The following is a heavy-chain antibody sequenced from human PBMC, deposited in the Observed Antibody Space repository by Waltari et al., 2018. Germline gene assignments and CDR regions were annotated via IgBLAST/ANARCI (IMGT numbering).Heavy chain of an antibody. CDR2: IYTSGST. Sequence: QVQLQESGPGLVKPSETLSLTCTVPGGSISSYYWSWIRQPAGKGLEWIGRIYTSGSTNYNPSLKSRVTMSVDTSKNQFSLKLSSVTAADTAVYYCARDRHDILTGYYHDYWGQGTLVTVSS. CDR1: GGSISSYY. J-gene: IGHJ4*02. V-gene: IGHV4-4*07. D-gene: IGHD3-9*01. CDR3: ARDRHDILTGYYHDY.